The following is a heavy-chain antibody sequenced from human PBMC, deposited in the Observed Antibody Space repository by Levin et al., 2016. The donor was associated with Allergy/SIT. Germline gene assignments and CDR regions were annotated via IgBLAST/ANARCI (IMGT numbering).Heavy chain of an antibody. CDR3: ARDDFIRELRWFDS. Sequence: SQTLSLTCAISGDSVSNKSAAWNWIRQSPSRGLEWLGRTYYRSRWYDDYAVSVKSRITIIPDTSKNQFSLQLNSVTPEDTAVYYCARDDFIRELRWFDSWGQGTLVTVSS. D-gene: IGHD1-7*01. CDR1: GDSVSNKSAA. CDR2: TYYRSRWYD. J-gene: IGHJ5*01. V-gene: IGHV6-1*01.